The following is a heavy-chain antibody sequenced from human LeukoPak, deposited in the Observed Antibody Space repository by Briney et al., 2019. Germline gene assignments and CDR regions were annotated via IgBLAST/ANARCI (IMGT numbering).Heavy chain of an antibody. CDR2: ISGSGGST. V-gene: IGHV3-23*01. CDR3: AIRKQQVVPPRAYPYYYGMDV. D-gene: IGHD6-13*01. CDR1: RFTLSSNA. Sequence: GGALRLSCAASRFTLSSNAMHGVRQAPARGREWVSGISGSGGSTHYADSVKGRLTISRDKYKNTLYLLMIGLRAEETAVYYCAIRKQQVVPPRAYPYYYGMDVWGEGTTVTVST. J-gene: IGHJ6*04.